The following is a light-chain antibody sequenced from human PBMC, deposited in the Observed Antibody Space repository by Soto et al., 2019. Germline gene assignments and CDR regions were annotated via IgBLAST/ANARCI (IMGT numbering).Light chain of an antibody. CDR1: QDIGNA. CDR3: LKDYNYVWT. J-gene: IGKJ1*01. Sequence: IQMTQSPSSLSASVRDRVTISCRASQDIGNALGWYQQKPGRAPNLLIYAASYLQSGVPSRFSGSGFGTDFTLTISGLQPEDFATYYCLKDYNYVWTFGQGTKVDIK. CDR2: AAS. V-gene: IGKV1-6*01.